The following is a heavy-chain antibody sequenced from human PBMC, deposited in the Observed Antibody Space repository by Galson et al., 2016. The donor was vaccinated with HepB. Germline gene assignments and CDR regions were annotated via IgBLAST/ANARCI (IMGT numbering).Heavy chain of an antibody. CDR3: ARGTTGTGGYFDY. CDR2: VSISGTII. CDR1: GFTFSAYS. Sequence: SLRLSCATSGFTFSAYSMNWVRQAPGKGLEWISHVSISGTIIYYADSVKGRFTISRDNAKNSLYLQMNSLRDEDTAVYYCARGTTGTGGYFDYWGQGILVTVSS. J-gene: IGHJ4*02. V-gene: IGHV3-48*02. D-gene: IGHD1-1*01.